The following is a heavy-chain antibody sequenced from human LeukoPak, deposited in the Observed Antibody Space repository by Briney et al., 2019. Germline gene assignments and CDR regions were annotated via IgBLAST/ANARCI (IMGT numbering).Heavy chain of an antibody. J-gene: IGHJ6*04. D-gene: IGHD2-2*01. CDR2: ISGSGGTT. CDR1: GFTFSSYA. V-gene: IGHV3-23*01. CDR3: AKAPADYCSSTSSSDV. Sequence: SGGSLRLSCAASGFTFSSYAMSWVRQTPAMGLEWVSAISGSGGTTYYADSLKGRFTISRDSSKNTLYLQMNSLRAEDTAVYYCAKAPADYCSSTSSSDVWGKGTTVTVSS.